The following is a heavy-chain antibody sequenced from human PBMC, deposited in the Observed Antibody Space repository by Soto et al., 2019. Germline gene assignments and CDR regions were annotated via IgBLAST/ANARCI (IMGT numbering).Heavy chain of an antibody. CDR2: IYSGGST. CDR1: GFTVSSNY. J-gene: IGHJ4*02. Sequence: PGGSLRLSCAASGFTVSSNYMSWVRQAPGKGLEWVSVIYSGGSTYYADSVKGRFTISRDNSKNTLYLQMNSLRAEDTAVYYCAREKILWFGELSGFDYWGQGTLVTVSS. V-gene: IGHV3-66*01. CDR3: AREKILWFGELSGFDY. D-gene: IGHD3-10*01.